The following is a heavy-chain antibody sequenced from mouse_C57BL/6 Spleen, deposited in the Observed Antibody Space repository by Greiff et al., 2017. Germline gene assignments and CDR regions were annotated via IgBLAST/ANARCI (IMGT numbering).Heavy chain of an antibody. CDR1: GYTFTEYT. J-gene: IGHJ2*01. Sequence: QVQLKESGAELVKPGASVKLSCKASGYTFTEYTIHWVKQRSGRGLEWIGWFYPGSGGIKYNEKFKDKATLTADKSSSKAYMELSRLTSDDSAVYCGRRHEWEYGCLDYWGQGTTLTVSS. CDR2: FYPGSGGI. V-gene: IGHV1-62-2*01. CDR3: RRHEWEYGCLDY. D-gene: IGHD2-10*02.